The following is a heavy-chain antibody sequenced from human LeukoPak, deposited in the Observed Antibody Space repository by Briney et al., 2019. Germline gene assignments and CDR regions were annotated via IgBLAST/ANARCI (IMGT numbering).Heavy chain of an antibody. D-gene: IGHD4/OR15-4a*01. J-gene: IGHJ6*03. CDR2: INHSGST. CDR1: GGSFSGYY. CDR3: ARDGANIKGYRYYYYYYMDV. Sequence: SETLSLTCAVYGGSFSGYYWSWIRQPPGKGLEWIGEINHSGSTNYNPSLKSRVTISVDTSKNQFSLKLSSVTAADTAVYYCARDGANIKGYRYYYYYYMDVWGKGTTVTISS. V-gene: IGHV4-34*01.